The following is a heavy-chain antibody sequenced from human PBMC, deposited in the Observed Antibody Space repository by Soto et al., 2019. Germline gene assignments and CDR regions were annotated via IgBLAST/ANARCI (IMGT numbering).Heavy chain of an antibody. CDR1: GLRFTSYG. Sequence: VGSLRLSCVASGLRFTSYGMSWVRQAPGRGLEWVSSITSDSGVTFYAGSVKGRFTISRDNAKNSLHLQMNSLRAEDTAVYYCTKYTGTYRDYWGLGTLVTVSS. CDR2: ITSDSGVT. J-gene: IGHJ4*02. CDR3: TKYTGTYRDY. V-gene: IGHV3-21*01. D-gene: IGHD1-26*01.